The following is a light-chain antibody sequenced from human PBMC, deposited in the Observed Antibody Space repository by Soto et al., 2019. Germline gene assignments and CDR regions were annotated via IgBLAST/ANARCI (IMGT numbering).Light chain of an antibody. CDR1: SSDVGSYNL. Sequence: QSALTQPASVSGSPGQSITISCTGTSSDVGSYNLVSWYQQHPGKAPKLMIYEVSERPSGVSTRFSGSKSGNTASLTISGLQAEDEADYYCRSYAGSSTSLYVFGTGTQLTVL. CDR3: RSYAGSSTSLYV. J-gene: IGLJ1*01. CDR2: EVS. V-gene: IGLV2-23*02.